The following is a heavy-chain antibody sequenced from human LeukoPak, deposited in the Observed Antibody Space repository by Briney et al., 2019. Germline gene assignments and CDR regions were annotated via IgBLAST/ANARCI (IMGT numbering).Heavy chain of an antibody. D-gene: IGHD3-22*01. Sequence: ASVKVSFKASGYTFTGYYMHWVRQAPGQGLEWMGWINPNSGGTNYAQKFQGRVTMTRDTSISTAYMELSRLRSDDTAVYYCARDDSSGYYHLLGFDYWGQGTLVTVSS. CDR1: GYTFTGYY. J-gene: IGHJ4*02. CDR3: ARDDSSGYYHLLGFDY. CDR2: INPNSGGT. V-gene: IGHV1-2*02.